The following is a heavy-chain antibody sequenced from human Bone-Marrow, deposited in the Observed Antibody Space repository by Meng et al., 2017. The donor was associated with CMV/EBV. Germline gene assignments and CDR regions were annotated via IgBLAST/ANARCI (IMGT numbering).Heavy chain of an antibody. D-gene: IGHD6-13*01. CDR3: ARGGGYSSSWYPNWFDP. CDR1: GDSVISGSYY. Sequence: GSLRLSCTVSGDSVISGSYYWSWIRQPPGKGLEWIGYIYYSGSTKYNPSLKSRFTISVAASKNQFSLRLSSVTAADTAVYYCARGGGYSSSWYPNWFDPWGQGTLVTVSS. J-gene: IGHJ5*02. CDR2: IYYSGST. V-gene: IGHV4-61*01.